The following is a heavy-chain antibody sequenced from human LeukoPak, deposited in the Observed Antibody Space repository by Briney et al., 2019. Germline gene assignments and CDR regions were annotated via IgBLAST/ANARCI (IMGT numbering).Heavy chain of an antibody. Sequence: GGSLRLSCAASGFTFSSYRMHSVRHAPGKGLVWDSPFSNDGGNTTYADSVKGRFTIPRHNDNHTLYLQTNSLRPDHTAVYYCARDGGITLVGGVIMGDYYYYYMDVWGRGTTVTASS. D-gene: IGHD3-10*01. CDR2: FSNDGGNT. J-gene: IGHJ6*03. CDR3: ARDGGITLVGGVIMGDYYYYYMDV. CDR1: GFTFSSYR. V-gene: IGHV3-74*03.